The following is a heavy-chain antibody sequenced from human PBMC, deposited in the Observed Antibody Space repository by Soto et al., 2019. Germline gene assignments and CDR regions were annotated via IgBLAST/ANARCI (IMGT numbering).Heavy chain of an antibody. Sequence: EVQLVESGGGLVQPGGSLRLSRAASGFTFSSYSMSWVRQAPGKGLEWVSYISSTSNTIYYADSVKGRFTISRDNAKNSLYLHMNSLSAEDTAVYYCARDRGCSGGICYRDLGYWGQGTLVTVSS. V-gene: IGHV3-48*01. J-gene: IGHJ4*02. CDR1: GFTFSSYS. CDR2: ISSTSNTI. D-gene: IGHD2-15*01. CDR3: ARDRGCSGGICYRDLGY.